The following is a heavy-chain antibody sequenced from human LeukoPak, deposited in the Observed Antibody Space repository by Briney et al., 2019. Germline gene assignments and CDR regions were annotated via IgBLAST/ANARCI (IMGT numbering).Heavy chain of an antibody. J-gene: IGHJ3*02. Sequence: GGSLRLSCAASGFTFSSYGMSWVSQAPGEGLEWVSAISGSGGRTNYADSVKGRFTISRDNSKKTMYLQVNSLRAEDTALYYCAKDKAYYYDSSGYYNAFDIWGQGTMVTGSS. CDR1: GFTFSSYG. CDR2: ISGSGGRT. D-gene: IGHD3-22*01. CDR3: AKDKAYYYDSSGYYNAFDI. V-gene: IGHV3-23*01.